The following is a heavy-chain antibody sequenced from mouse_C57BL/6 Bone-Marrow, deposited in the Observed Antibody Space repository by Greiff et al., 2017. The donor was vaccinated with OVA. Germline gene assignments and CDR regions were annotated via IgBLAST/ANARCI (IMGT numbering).Heavy chain of an antibody. Sequence: VQLQQPGAELVMPGASVKLSCKASGYTFTSYWMHWVKQRPGQGLEWIGEIDPSDSYTNYNQKFKGKSTLTVDKSSSTAYMQLSSLTSEDSAVYYCARDSNSGAWFAYWGQGTLVTVSA. CDR1: GYTFTSYW. CDR3: ARDSNSGAWFAY. J-gene: IGHJ3*01. D-gene: IGHD2-5*01. V-gene: IGHV1-69*01. CDR2: IDPSDSYT.